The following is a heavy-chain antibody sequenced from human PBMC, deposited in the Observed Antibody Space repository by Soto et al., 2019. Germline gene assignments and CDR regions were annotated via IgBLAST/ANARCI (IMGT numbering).Heavy chain of an antibody. V-gene: IGHV3-23*01. CDR1: GFTFSTYA. D-gene: IGHD1-26*01. CDR3: AKDQGNTIVGASRGFDH. J-gene: IGHJ4*02. Sequence: GGSLRLSCAVSGFTFSTYAMNWVRQAPGKGLEWLSLISGTGTGTYYADSVKGRFTVSRDNSKNTVYLQMNSLRAEDTALYYCAKDQGNTIVGASRGFDHWGQGTLVTVSS. CDR2: ISGTGTGT.